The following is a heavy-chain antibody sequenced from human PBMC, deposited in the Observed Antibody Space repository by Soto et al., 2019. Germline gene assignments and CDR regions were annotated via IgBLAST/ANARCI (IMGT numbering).Heavy chain of an antibody. CDR1: GGSISSGDYY. CDR3: ARVIARARVYYFDY. CDR2: IYYSGST. V-gene: IGHV4-30-4*02. D-gene: IGHD6-13*01. Sequence: SETLSLTCTVSGGSISSGDYYWSWIRQPPGKGLEWIGYIYYSGSTYYNPSLKSRVTISVDTSKNQFSLKLSSVTAADTAVYYCARVIARARVYYFDYWGQGTLVTVSS. J-gene: IGHJ4*02.